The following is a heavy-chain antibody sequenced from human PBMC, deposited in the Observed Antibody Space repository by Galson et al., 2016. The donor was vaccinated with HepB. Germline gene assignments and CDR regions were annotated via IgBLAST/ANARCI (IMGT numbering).Heavy chain of an antibody. CDR3: VRARTYSVGVDYVPTYFDY. D-gene: IGHD2-21*01. J-gene: IGHJ4*02. Sequence: SLRLSCAASGFKFDDYAMHWVRQGPGKGLEWVSGVTYYGAATGYADSVKGRFTISRDNDKNSLDLQMDGLRVEDTALYYCVRARTYSVGVDYVPTYFDYWGQGTLVTVSS. CDR2: VTYYGAAT. CDR1: GFKFDDYA. V-gene: IGHV3-9*01.